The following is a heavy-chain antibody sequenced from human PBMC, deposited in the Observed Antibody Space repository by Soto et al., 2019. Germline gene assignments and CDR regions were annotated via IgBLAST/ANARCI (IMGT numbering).Heavy chain of an antibody. J-gene: IGHJ6*02. CDR2: INHSGST. V-gene: IGHV4-34*01. D-gene: IGHD2-2*01. CDR1: GGSFSGYY. CDR3: AREHCSSTSCLRVQHYYGMDV. Sequence: PSETLSLTCAVYGGSFSGYYWSWIRQPPGKGLEWIGEINHSGSTNYNPSLKSRVTISVDTSKNQFSLKLSSVTAADTAVYYCAREHCSSTSCLRVQHYYGMDVWGQGTTVTVSS.